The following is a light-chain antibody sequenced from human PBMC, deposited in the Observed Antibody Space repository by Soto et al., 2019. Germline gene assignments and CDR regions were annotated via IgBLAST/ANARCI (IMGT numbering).Light chain of an antibody. CDR1: QSINTN. CDR2: GAS. J-gene: IGKJ3*01. V-gene: IGKV3-15*01. CDR3: QQYHHWPPKVT. Sequence: DIVMTQSPATLSVSPGDRATLSCRASQSINTNLAWYQQKPGQAPRLLIYGASTRATVIPARFSGSGSGTEFTLTISGLQADDFAVYYCQQYHHWPPKVTFGPGTRVDI.